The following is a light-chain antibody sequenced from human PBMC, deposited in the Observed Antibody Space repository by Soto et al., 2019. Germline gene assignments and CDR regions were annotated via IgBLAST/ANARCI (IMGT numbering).Light chain of an antibody. CDR2: GAS. Sequence: ETVLTQSPGTLSLSPGERATLSCRASQTIRSNYLAWYRQTPGQAPRLLIYGASKRATCIADRFSGSGSGTDFTLIISRLEPEDFALYYCQQYGSSPWTFGQGTKVEIK. V-gene: IGKV3-20*01. J-gene: IGKJ1*01. CDR1: QTIRSNY. CDR3: QQYGSSPWT.